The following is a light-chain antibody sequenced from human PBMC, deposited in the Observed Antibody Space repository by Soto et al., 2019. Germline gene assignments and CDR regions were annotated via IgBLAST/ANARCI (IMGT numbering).Light chain of an antibody. CDR1: SSNIGNNA. CDR2: YDD. CDR3: AAWDDSLNGMV. J-gene: IGLJ2*01. Sequence: QSVLTQPPSVSDAPRQRVTISCSGSSSNIGNNAVNWYQQLPGKAPKLLIYYDDLLPSGVSDRFSGSKSGTSASLASSGLQSEDEADYYCAAWDDSLNGMVFGGGTKLTVL. V-gene: IGLV1-36*01.